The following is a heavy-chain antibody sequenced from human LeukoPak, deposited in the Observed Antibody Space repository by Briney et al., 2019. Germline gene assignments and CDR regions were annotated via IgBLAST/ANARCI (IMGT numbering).Heavy chain of an antibody. J-gene: IGHJ4*02. CDR2: MSPNNGST. Sequence: GSVKLSCKTSGYTFTNYDINWVRQAPGQGHGWMGWMSPNNGSTGYAQTFQGRVTMTRDTAINTDYMELSSLRSEDTAVYYCASNPPRTGDFNYWGQGALVTVSS. CDR3: ASNPPRTGDFNY. CDR1: GYTFTNYD. D-gene: IGHD7-27*01. V-gene: IGHV1-8*01.